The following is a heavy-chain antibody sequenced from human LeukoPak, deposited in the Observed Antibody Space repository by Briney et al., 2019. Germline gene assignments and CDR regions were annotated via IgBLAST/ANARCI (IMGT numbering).Heavy chain of an antibody. CDR3: ARVKDSSGYYWSYYYYGMDV. CDR1: GDTFSSYA. V-gene: IGHV1-69*13. Sequence: ASVKVSCKASGDTFSSYAISWVRQAPGQGLEWMGGIIPIFGTANYAQKFQGRVTITADESTSTAYMELSSLRSEDTAVYYCARVKDSSGYYWSYYYYGMDVWGQGTTVTVSS. D-gene: IGHD3-22*01. CDR2: IIPIFGTA. J-gene: IGHJ6*02.